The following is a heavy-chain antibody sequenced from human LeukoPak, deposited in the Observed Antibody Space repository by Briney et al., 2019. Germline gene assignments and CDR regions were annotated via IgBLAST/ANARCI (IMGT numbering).Heavy chain of an antibody. D-gene: IGHD2/OR15-2a*01. V-gene: IGHV1-8*01. Sequence: ASVKVSCKASGYTFTSYDINWVRQATGQGLEWMGWMNPNSGNTGYAQKFQGRVTMTRNTSISTAYMELSSLRSEDTAVYYCARLHSTAYYYYMDVWGKGTTATVSS. CDR3: ARLHSTAYYYYMDV. CDR1: GYTFTSYD. J-gene: IGHJ6*03. CDR2: MNPNSGNT.